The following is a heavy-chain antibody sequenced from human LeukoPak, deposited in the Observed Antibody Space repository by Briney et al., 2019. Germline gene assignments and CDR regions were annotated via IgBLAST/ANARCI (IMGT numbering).Heavy chain of an antibody. J-gene: IGHJ4*02. Sequence: SETLSLTCTVSGGSISSYYWSWIRQPPGKGLEWIGYIYYSGSTNYHPSLKSRVTISVDASKNQFSLKLSSVTAADTAVYYCARHVVDDFWSGHMTYWGQGTLVTVSS. V-gene: IGHV4-59*08. CDR2: IYYSGST. D-gene: IGHD3-3*01. CDR3: ARHVVDDFWSGHMTY. CDR1: GGSISSYY.